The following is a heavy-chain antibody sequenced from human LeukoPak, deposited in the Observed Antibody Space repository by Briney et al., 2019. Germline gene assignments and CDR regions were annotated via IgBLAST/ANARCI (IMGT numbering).Heavy chain of an antibody. Sequence: SVKVSCKASGGTFSSYAISWVRQAPGQGLEWMGRIIPIFCTANYAQKFQGRVTITTDESTSTAYMELSSLRSEDTAVYYCARGDYYDSSGYGIDYWGQGTLVTVSS. CDR3: ARGDYYDSSGYGIDY. D-gene: IGHD3-22*01. V-gene: IGHV1-69*05. J-gene: IGHJ4*02. CDR2: IIPIFCTA. CDR1: GGTFSSYA.